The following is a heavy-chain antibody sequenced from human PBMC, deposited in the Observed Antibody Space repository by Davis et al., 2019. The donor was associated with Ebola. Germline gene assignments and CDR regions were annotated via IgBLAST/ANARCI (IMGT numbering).Heavy chain of an antibody. CDR3: ARDYYYGSGSYYTYGMDV. J-gene: IGHJ6*04. CDR1: GFTFSSYA. V-gene: IGHV3-23*01. Sequence: GGSLRLSCAASGFTFSSYAMSWVRQAPGKGLEWVSAISGSGGSTYYADSVKGRFTISRDNSKNTLYLQMNSLRAEDTAVYYCARDYYYGSGSYYTYGMDVWGKGTTVTVSS. D-gene: IGHD3-10*01. CDR2: ISGSGGST.